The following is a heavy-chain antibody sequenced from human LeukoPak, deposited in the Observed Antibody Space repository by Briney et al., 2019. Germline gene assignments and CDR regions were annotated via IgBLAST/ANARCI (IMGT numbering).Heavy chain of an antibody. J-gene: IGHJ3*02. CDR2: IKYDGSYA. D-gene: IGHD1-1*01. CDR1: GFTFSSYW. CDR3: VRDNDKYSFDI. Sequence: GGSLRLSCAASGFTFSSYWMHWVRLGSGRGLVWVSRIKYDGSYANYADSVKGRFTISRDNAKNTLYLQMNSLRAEDTAVYFCVRDNDKYSFDIWGQGTMVTVSS. V-gene: IGHV3-74*01.